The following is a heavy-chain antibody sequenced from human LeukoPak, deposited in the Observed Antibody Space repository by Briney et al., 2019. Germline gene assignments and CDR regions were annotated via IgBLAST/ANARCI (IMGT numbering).Heavy chain of an antibody. Sequence: GGSLRLSCAASGFTFSSYWMSWVRQAPGKGLEWVANIKQDGSEKYYVDSVKGRFTISRDNAKNTLYLQMNSLRAEDTAVYYCAKDVLGGYCSGGSCYSGKDYWGQGTLVTVST. CDR3: AKDVLGGYCSGGSCYSGKDY. D-gene: IGHD2-15*01. V-gene: IGHV3-7*03. CDR1: GFTFSSYW. J-gene: IGHJ4*02. CDR2: IKQDGSEK.